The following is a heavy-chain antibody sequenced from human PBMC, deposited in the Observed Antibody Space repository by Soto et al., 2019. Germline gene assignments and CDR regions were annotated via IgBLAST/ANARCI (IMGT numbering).Heavy chain of an antibody. J-gene: IGHJ6*02. Sequence: SVKVSCKASGDVFRSYGINWVRQAPGQGLEWMGGIIPISGTTNYAPKFQGRVAITADESTDTVYMELRRLRPEDTAVYVCARVRCFNGLCHTGDHGMDVWGQGTTVTAP. D-gene: IGHD2-8*01. CDR3: ARVRCFNGLCHTGDHGMDV. V-gene: IGHV1-69*13. CDR1: GDVFRSYG. CDR2: IIPISGTT.